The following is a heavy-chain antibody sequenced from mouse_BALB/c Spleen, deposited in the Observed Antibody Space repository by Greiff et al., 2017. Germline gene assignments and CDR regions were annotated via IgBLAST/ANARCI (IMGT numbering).Heavy chain of an antibody. Sequence: EVQVVESGGGLVKPGGSLKLSCAASGFTFSSYAMSWVRQTPEKRLEWVASISSGGSTYYPDSVKGGFTISRDNARNILYLQMSSLRSEDTAMYYCARGGNYGAWFAYWGQGTLVTVAA. V-gene: IGHV5-6-5*01. CDR3: ARGGNYGAWFAY. D-gene: IGHD2-1*01. CDR1: GFTFSSYA. CDR2: ISSGGST. J-gene: IGHJ3*01.